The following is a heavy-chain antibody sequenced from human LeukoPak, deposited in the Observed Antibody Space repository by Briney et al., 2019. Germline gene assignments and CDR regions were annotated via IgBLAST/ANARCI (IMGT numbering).Heavy chain of an antibody. Sequence: SETLSLTCTVSGGSISSSSYYWGWIRQPPGKGLEWIGSIYYSGSTYYNPSLKSRVTISVDTSKNQFSLKLSSVTAADTAVYYCASPAAGNVLLVYWGQGTLVTVSS. D-gene: IGHD6-13*01. V-gene: IGHV4-39*01. J-gene: IGHJ4*02. CDR1: GGSISSSSYY. CDR3: ASPAAGNVLLVY. CDR2: IYYSGST.